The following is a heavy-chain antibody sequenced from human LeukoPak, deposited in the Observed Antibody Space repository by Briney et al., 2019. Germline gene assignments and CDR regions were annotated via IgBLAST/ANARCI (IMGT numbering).Heavy chain of an antibody. D-gene: IGHD5-18*01. CDR3: ARPLRYKYRGNAFDI. CDR2: INHSGST. V-gene: IGHV4-34*01. Sequence: PSETLSLTCAVYGGSFSGYYWSWIRQPPGKGLEWIGEINHSGSTNYNPSLKSRVTISVDTSKNQFSLKLSSVTAADTAVYYCARPLRYKYRGNAFDIWGQGTMVTVSS. CDR1: GGSFSGYY. J-gene: IGHJ3*02.